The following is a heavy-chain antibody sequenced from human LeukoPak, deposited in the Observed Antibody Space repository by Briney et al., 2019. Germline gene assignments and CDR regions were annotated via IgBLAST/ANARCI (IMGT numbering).Heavy chain of an antibody. Sequence: PGGSLRLSCAASGFTFSNYWMHWVRQAPGKGLEWVSAISGSGGSTYYADSVKGRFTISRDNSKNTLYLQMNSLRAEDTAVYYCARDAAYDFRNPYRYFQHWGQGTLVTVSS. CDR2: ISGSGGST. D-gene: IGHD3-3*01. CDR1: GFTFSNYW. J-gene: IGHJ1*01. CDR3: ARDAAYDFRNPYRYFQH. V-gene: IGHV3-23*01.